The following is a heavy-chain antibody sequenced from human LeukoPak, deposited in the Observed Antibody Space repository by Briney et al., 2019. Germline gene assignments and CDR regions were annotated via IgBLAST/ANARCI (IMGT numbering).Heavy chain of an antibody. J-gene: IGHJ4*02. Sequence: SETLSLTCAVYGGSFSGYYWSWIRQPPGKGLEWIGEINHSGSTNYNPSLKSRVTISVDTSRNQFFLNLRSVTAADTAVYFCATLVSTRYYFDYWGQGTLVTVSS. D-gene: IGHD5/OR15-5a*01. CDR2: INHSGST. V-gene: IGHV4-34*01. CDR3: ATLVSTRYYFDY. CDR1: GGSFSGYY.